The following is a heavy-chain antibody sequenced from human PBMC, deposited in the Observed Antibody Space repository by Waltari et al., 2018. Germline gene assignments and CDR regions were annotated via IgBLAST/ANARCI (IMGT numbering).Heavy chain of an antibody. CDR2: ISYDGSNK. Sequence: QVQLVESGGGVVQPGRSLRLSCAASGFTFSSYAMHWVRQAPGKGLEWVAVISYDGSNKYYADSVKGRFTISRDNSKNTLYLQMNSLRAEDTAVYYCARDSDFWSGYYKPSPPLLDYYMDVWGKGTTVTVSS. J-gene: IGHJ6*03. CDR1: GFTFSSYA. D-gene: IGHD3-3*01. CDR3: ARDSDFWSGYYKPSPPLLDYYMDV. V-gene: IGHV3-30-3*01.